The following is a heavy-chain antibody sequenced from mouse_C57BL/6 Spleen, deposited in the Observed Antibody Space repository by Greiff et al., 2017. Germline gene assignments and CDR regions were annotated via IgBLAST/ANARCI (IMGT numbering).Heavy chain of an antibody. V-gene: IGHV1-64*01. CDR1: GYTFTSYW. D-gene: IGHD2-4*01. J-gene: IGHJ3*01. Sequence: QVQLQQPGAELVKPGASVKLSCKASGYTFTSYWMHWVKQRPGQGLEWIGMIHPNSGSTNYNEKFKSKATLTVDKSSSTAYMQLSSLTSEDSAVXDCAREGLRRGFAYWGQGTLVTVSA. CDR3: AREGLRRGFAY. CDR2: IHPNSGST.